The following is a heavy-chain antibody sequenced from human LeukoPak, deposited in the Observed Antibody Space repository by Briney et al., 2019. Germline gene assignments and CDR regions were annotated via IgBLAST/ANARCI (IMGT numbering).Heavy chain of an antibody. D-gene: IGHD3-16*01. CDR2: ISASGATT. CDR3: AKVRKGVGAFDL. Sequence: GGSLRLSCAASGFNFSIYAMSWVRQAPGRGLQWVSGISASGATTYYADSLKGRFTVSRNISKNTLYLQMNSLRAEDAAIYYCAKVRKGVGAFDLWGQGTMVTVSS. CDR1: GFNFSIYA. V-gene: IGHV3-23*01. J-gene: IGHJ3*01.